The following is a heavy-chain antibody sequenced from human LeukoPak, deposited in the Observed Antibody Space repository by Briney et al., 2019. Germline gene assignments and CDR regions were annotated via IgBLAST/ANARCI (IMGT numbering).Heavy chain of an antibody. J-gene: IGHJ4*02. CDR3: ATGGIQLWLGGYFDY. V-gene: IGHV3-7*01. D-gene: IGHD5-18*01. CDR1: GFTFSSYA. Sequence: GSLRLSCAASGFTFSSYAMSWVRQAPGKGLEWVANIKQDGSGTYYVDSVKGRSTISRDNAKKSLYLQMNSLRVEDTAVYFCATGGIQLWLGGYFDYWGQGILVTVSS. CDR2: IKQDGSGT.